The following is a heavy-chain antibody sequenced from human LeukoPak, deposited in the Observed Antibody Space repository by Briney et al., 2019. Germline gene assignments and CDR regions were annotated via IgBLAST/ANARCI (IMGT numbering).Heavy chain of an antibody. J-gene: IGHJ4*02. Sequence: SETLSLTCTVSGGSISSSSYYWGWIRQPPGKGLEWIGSIYYSGSTYYNPSLKSRVTISVNTSKNQFSLKLSSVTAADTAVYYCARDAVEMATITFVDYWGQGTLVTVSS. V-gene: IGHV4-39*07. CDR3: ARDAVEMATITFVDY. CDR1: GGSISSSSYY. D-gene: IGHD5-24*01. CDR2: IYYSGST.